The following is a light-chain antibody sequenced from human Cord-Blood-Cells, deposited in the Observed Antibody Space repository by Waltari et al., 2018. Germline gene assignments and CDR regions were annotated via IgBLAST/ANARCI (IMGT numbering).Light chain of an antibody. CDR2: EGS. CDR1: SRDVGSYNL. CDR3: CSYAGSSTYV. V-gene: IGLV2-23*01. Sequence: QSALTQPASVSGSPGQSITIPCTGTSRDVGSYNLVSWYQQPPGKAPKLMIYEGSKRPSGVSNRFSGSKSGNTASLTISGLQAEDEADYYCCSYAGSSTYVFGTGTKVTVL. J-gene: IGLJ1*01.